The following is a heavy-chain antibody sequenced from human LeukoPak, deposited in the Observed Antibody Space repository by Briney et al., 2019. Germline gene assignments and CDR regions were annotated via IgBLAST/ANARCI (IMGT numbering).Heavy chain of an antibody. D-gene: IGHD6-6*01. V-gene: IGHV4-61*02. CDR2: IYTSGST. CDR1: GGSISSGSYY. CDR3: AREYSSSFDAFDI. J-gene: IGHJ3*02. Sequence: PSETLSLTCTVSGGSISSGSYYWSWIRQPAGKGLEWIGRIYTSGSTNYNPSLKSRVTISVDTSKNQFSLKLSSVTAADTAVYYCAREYSSSFDAFDIWGQGTMVTVSS.